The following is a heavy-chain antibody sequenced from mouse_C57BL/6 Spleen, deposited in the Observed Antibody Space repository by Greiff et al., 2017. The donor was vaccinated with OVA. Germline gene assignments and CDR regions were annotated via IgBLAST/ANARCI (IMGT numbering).Heavy chain of an antibody. CDR2: ILPGSGST. V-gene: IGHV1-9*01. CDR3: ARSGGYGYAAWFAY. CDR1: GYTFTGYW. Sequence: VNVVESGAELMKPGASVKLSCKATGYTFTGYWIEWVKQRPGHGLEWIGEILPGSGSTNYNEKFKGKATFTADTSSNTAYMQLSSLTTEDSAIYYCARSGGYGYAAWFAYWGQGTLVTVSA. J-gene: IGHJ3*01. D-gene: IGHD2-2*01.